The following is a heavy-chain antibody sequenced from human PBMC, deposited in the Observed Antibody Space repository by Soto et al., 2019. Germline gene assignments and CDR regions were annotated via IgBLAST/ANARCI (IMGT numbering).Heavy chain of an antibody. J-gene: IGHJ4*02. Sequence: SLTCTVSGGSISSYFYIWVRQPPGKGLEWIGSVYYTGTTDYNPSLKSRVTISVDTSKTQFSLNLRSVTAADTAVYYCARDLAAVPRAFDYWGRGTLVTVYS. CDR3: ARDLAAVPRAFDY. CDR2: VYYTGTT. V-gene: IGHV4-59*01. CDR1: GGSISSYF. D-gene: IGHD6-13*01.